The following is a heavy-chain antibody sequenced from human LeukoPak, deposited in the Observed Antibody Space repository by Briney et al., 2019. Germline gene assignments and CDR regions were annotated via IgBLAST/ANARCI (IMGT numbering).Heavy chain of an antibody. CDR1: GGSFSGYY. D-gene: IGHD2-15*01. V-gene: IGHV4-34*01. CDR3: ARGITFVVVVAATPDWFDP. Sequence: SETLSLTCAVYGGSFSGYYWSWIRQPPGKGLEWIGEINHSGSTNYNPPLKSRVTISVDTSKNQFSLKLSSVTAADTAVYYCARGITFVVVVAATPDWFDPWGQGTLVTVSS. J-gene: IGHJ5*02. CDR2: INHSGST.